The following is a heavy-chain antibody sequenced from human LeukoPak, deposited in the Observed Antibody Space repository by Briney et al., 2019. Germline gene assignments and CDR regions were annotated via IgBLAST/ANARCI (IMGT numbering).Heavy chain of an antibody. CDR1: GFTFSSYS. D-gene: IGHD6-19*01. Sequence: GVSLRLSCAASGFTFSSYSMNWVRQAPGKGLEWVSSISSSSSYIYYADSVKGRFTISRDNAKNSLYLQMNSLRAEDTAVYYCARSAGWYGVGASNYWGQGTLVTVSS. CDR2: ISSSSSYI. J-gene: IGHJ4*02. CDR3: ARSAGWYGVGASNY. V-gene: IGHV3-21*01.